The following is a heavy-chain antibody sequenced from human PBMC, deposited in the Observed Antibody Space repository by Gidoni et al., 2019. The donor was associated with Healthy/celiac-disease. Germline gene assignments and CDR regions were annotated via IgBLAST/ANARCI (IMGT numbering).Heavy chain of an antibody. CDR1: GFTFSDYY. CDR3: ARVNSNYVGY. Sequence: QVQLVESGGGSVKPGGSLRLPCAASGFTFSDYYMSWTRQAPGKGLVWVSYISSSSSYTNYADSVKGRFTISRDNAKNSLYLQMNSLRAEDTAVYYCARVNSNYVGYWGQGTLVTVSS. J-gene: IGHJ4*02. D-gene: IGHD4-4*01. V-gene: IGHV3-11*05. CDR2: ISSSSSYT.